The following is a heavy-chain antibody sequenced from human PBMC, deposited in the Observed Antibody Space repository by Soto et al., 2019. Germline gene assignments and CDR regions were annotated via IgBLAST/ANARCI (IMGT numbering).Heavy chain of an antibody. CDR1: GFTFSSYA. Sequence: GGSLRLSCAASGFTFSSYASSWVRQAPGKGLEWVSAISGSGGSTYYADSVKGRFTISRDNSKNMLYLQMNSLRAEDTAVYYCAKDIAARHYFYYGIDVCGQRTTVTVSS. V-gene: IGHV3-23*01. J-gene: IGHJ6*02. D-gene: IGHD6-6*01. CDR2: ISGSGGST. CDR3: AKDIAARHYFYYGIDV.